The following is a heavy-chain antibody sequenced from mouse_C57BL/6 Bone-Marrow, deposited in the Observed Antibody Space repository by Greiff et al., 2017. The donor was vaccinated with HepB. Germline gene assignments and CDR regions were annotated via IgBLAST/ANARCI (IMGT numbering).Heavy chain of an antibody. J-gene: IGHJ1*03. D-gene: IGHD1-1*01. V-gene: IGHV1-52*01. CDR2: IDPSDSET. CDR3: ARKGTTVVADWYFDV. Sequence: QVQLKQPGAELVRPGSSVKLSCKASGYTFTSYWMHWVKQRPIQGLEWIGNIDPSDSETHYNQKFKDKATLTVDKSSSTAYMQLSSLTSEDSAVYYCARKGTTVVADWYFDVWGTGTTVTVSS. CDR1: GYTFTSYW.